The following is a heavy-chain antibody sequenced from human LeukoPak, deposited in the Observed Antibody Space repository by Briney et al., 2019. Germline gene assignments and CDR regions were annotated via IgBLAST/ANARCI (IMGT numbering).Heavy chain of an antibody. Sequence: ASVKVSCKASGYTFTSYGISWVRQAPGQGLEWMGWISAYNGNTNYAQKLQGRVTKTTDTSTSIAYMELRSLRSDDTAVYYCARDRGDGYNSVIRTLYYGMDVWGQGTTVTVSS. D-gene: IGHD5-12*01. CDR1: GYTFTSYG. V-gene: IGHV1-18*01. CDR3: ARDRGDGYNSVIRTLYYGMDV. CDR2: ISAYNGNT. J-gene: IGHJ6*02.